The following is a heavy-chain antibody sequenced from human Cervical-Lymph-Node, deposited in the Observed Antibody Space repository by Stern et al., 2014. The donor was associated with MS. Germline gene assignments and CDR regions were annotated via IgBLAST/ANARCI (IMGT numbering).Heavy chain of an antibody. CDR3: ARRDYYDSSGYYGDAFDI. CDR1: GGTFSSYA. V-gene: IGHV1-69*01. D-gene: IGHD3-22*01. CDR2: IIPMFGTT. Sequence: QMQLVQSGAEVKKPGSSVKVSCKASGGTFSSYAITWVRQAPGRGLEWMGEIIPMFGTTKYAQKFQGRVTILADGSTTTAYMDLSSLISEDTAVYYCARRDYYDSSGYYGDAFDIWGQGTMVTVSS. J-gene: IGHJ3*02.